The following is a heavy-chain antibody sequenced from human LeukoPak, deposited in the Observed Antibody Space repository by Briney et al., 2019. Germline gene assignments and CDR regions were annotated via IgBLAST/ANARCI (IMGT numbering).Heavy chain of an antibody. D-gene: IGHD3-22*01. V-gene: IGHV4-34*01. CDR2: INNSGST. CDR3: ARGGLEYYYDSSGYYYPRGARGRGYFDY. Sequence: SETLSLTCAVYGGSFSGYYWSWIRQPPGKGLGWIGEINNSGSTNYNPSLKSRVTISVDTSKHQFSLKLGSVTAADTAVYYCARGGLEYYYDSSGYYYPRGARGRGYFDYWGQGTLVTVSS. CDR1: GGSFSGYY. J-gene: IGHJ4*02.